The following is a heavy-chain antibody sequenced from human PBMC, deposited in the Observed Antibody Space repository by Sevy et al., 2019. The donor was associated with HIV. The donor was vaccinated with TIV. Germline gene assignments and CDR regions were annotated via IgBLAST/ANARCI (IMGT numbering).Heavy chain of an antibody. D-gene: IGHD1-26*01. CDR2: IYTSGST. J-gene: IGHJ6*02. CDR3: ARTERIGSIYYGMDV. Sequence: SETLSLTCTVSAGSISSGSYYWSWIRQPAGKGLEWIGRIYTSGSTNYNPSLKSRVTMSVDTSKNQFSLKLSSVTAADTAVYYCARTERIGSIYYGMDVWGQGTTVTVSS. V-gene: IGHV4-61*02. CDR1: AGSISSGSYY.